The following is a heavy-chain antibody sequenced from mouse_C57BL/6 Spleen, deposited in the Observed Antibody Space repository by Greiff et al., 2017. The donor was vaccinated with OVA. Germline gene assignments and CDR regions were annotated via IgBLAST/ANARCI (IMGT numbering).Heavy chain of an antibody. CDR3: ARDEGTTVVADYFDY. CDR2: ISDGGSYT. Sequence: EVQRVESGGGLVKPGGSLKLSCAASGFTFSSYAMSWVRQTPEKRLEWVATISDGGSYTYYPDNVKGRFTISRDNAKNNLYLQMSHLKSEDTAMYYCARDEGTTVVADYFDYWGQGTTLTVSS. J-gene: IGHJ2*01. CDR1: GFTFSSYA. D-gene: IGHD1-1*01. V-gene: IGHV5-4*01.